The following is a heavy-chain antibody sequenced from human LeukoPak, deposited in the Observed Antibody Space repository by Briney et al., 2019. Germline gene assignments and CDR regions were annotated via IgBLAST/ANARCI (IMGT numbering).Heavy chain of an antibody. CDR1: GFTFSSYA. CDR3: AKDRNWNDGLLDY. D-gene: IGHD1-1*01. CDR2: ISGSGGST. V-gene: IGHV3-23*01. Sequence: GGSLRLSCAASGFTFSSYAVSWVRQAPGKGLEWVSAISGSGGSTYYADSVKGRFTISRDNSKNTLYLQMNSLRAEDTAVYYCAKDRNWNDGLLDYWGQGTLVTVSS. J-gene: IGHJ4*02.